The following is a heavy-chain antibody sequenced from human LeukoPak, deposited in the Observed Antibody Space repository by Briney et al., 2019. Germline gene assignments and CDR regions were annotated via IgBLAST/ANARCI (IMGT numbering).Heavy chain of an antibody. D-gene: IGHD1-26*01. CDR3: ARRVGDKDYFDY. V-gene: IGHV4-59*08. Sequence: SETLSLTCTVSGGSISSYYWSWIRQPPGKGLEWIGYIYYSGSTNYNPSLKSRVTISVDTSKNQFSLKLSSVTAADTAVYYCARRVGDKDYFDYWGQGTLVTVSS. CDR2: IYYSGST. CDR1: GGSISSYY. J-gene: IGHJ4*02.